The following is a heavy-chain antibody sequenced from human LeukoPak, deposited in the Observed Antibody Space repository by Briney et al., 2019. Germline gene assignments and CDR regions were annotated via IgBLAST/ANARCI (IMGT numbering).Heavy chain of an antibody. CDR1: GGTFSSYD. J-gene: IGHJ4*02. D-gene: IGHD2-8*01. CDR2: IRVYNGNT. V-gene: IGHV1-18*01. Sequence: ASVKVSCKASGGTFSSYDINWVRQAPGQGLEWMGWIRVYNGNTNYAQKFQGRVTMTTDTYTNTAYMELRSLRSDDTAVYYCAGSLGYCTSNVCYLKYWGQGTLVTVSS. CDR3: AGSLGYCTSNVCYLKY.